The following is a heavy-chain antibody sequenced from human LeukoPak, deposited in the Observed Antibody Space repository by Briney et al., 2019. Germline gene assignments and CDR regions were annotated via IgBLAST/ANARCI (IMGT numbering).Heavy chain of an antibody. J-gene: IGHJ5*02. CDR1: GGSIGSYY. V-gene: IGHV4-59*01. CDR2: INYSGTT. Sequence: SETLSLTCTVSGGSIGSYYWSWIRQPPGKGLEWIGYINYSGTTNYNPSLKSRVSISVDTSKNQVSLRLDSVTAADTAVYYCARGTMMVGPWGQGTQVTVSS. D-gene: IGHD3-22*01. CDR3: ARGTMMVGP.